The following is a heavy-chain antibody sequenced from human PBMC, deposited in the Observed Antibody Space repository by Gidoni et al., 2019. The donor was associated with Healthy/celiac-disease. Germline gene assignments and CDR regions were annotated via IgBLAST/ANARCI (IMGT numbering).Heavy chain of an antibody. J-gene: IGHJ3*02. CDR2: ISYDGSNK. CDR3: ARDATYYDYVWGSYRYDDAFDI. D-gene: IGHD3-16*02. CDR1: GFTFSSYA. V-gene: IGHV3-30*01. Sequence: QVQLVESGGGVVQPGRSLRLSCAASGFTFSSYAMHWIRQAPGKGLEWVAVISYDGSNKYYADSGKGRFTISRDNSKNTLYLQMNSLRAEDTAVYYCARDATYYDYVWGSYRYDDAFDIWGQGTMVTVSS.